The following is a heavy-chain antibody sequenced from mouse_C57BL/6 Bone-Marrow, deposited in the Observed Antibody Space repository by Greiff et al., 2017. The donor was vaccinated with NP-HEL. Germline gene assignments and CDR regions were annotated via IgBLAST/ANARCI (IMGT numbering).Heavy chain of an antibody. V-gene: IGHV7-1*01. D-gene: IGHD2-2*01. J-gene: IGHJ2*01. Sequence: EVKLVESGGGLVQSGRSLRLSCATSGFTFSDFYMEWVRQAPGKGLEWIAASRNKANDYTTEYSASVKGRFIVSSDTSQRILYLQMKSLRAEDTAIYYCAIAYGYDVLDYWGQGTTLTVSS. CDR1: GFTFSDFY. CDR3: AIAYGYDVLDY. CDR2: SRNKANDYTT.